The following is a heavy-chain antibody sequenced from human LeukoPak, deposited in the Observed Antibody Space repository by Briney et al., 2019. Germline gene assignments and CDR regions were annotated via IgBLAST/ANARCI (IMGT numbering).Heavy chain of an antibody. CDR1: GFSFTSYW. CDR2: ISPDGSGE. J-gene: IGHJ4*02. CDR3: SGRDSSRNPWAY. V-gene: IGHV3-7*02. D-gene: IGHD2-2*01. Sequence: GGSLRLSCAASGFSFTSYWMNWVRQGPGGRLEWVANISPDGSGEYYRDAARGRLSIIRDNAKESLNLQMNNLRADASGIYYCSGRDSSRNPWAYWGQRTQVSVS.